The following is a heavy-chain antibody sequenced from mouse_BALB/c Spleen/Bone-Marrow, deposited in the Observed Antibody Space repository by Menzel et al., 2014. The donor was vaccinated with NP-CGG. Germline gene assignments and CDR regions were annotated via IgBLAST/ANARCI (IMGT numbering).Heavy chain of an antibody. D-gene: IGHD3-2*01. J-gene: IGHJ2*01. CDR2: INPGSGGA. CDR3: AREWTARAVDY. V-gene: IGHV1-54*01. CDR1: GYAFTNYL. Sequence: VKLQESGAELVRPGTSVKVSCKASGYAFTNYLIEWVKQRPVQGLEWIGVINPGSGGANYNAKFKGKATLTADKSSSTAYMQLSNLTSDDSAVYFCAREWTARAVDYWGQGTTLTVSS.